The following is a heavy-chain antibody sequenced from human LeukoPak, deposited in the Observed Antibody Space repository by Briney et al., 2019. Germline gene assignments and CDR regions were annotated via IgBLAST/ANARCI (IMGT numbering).Heavy chain of an antibody. D-gene: IGHD5-24*01. Sequence: GGSLRLSCAASGFTVSTNYMNWVRQAPGKGLEWVANIDNAGSDKYYVDSVEGRFTISRDNAKNSLYLQMNSLRAEDTAVYYCARERWLQPDYWGQGILVTVSS. J-gene: IGHJ4*02. CDR2: IDNAGSDK. V-gene: IGHV3-7*01. CDR1: GFTVSTNY. CDR3: ARERWLQPDY.